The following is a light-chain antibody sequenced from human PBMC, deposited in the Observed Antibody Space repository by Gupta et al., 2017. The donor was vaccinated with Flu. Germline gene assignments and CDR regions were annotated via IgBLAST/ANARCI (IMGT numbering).Light chain of an antibody. CDR2: EVS. Sequence: QSALTQPASVSASPGQSNTIPCTGTSSDVGGYNYVSWYQQHPGNAPKLMIYEVSNRPSGVSNRFSGSKSGNTASPTISGLQAEDEADYYCSSYTSSSVVFGGGTKLTVL. CDR1: SSDVGGYNY. V-gene: IGLV2-14*01. CDR3: SSYTSSSVV. J-gene: IGLJ2*01.